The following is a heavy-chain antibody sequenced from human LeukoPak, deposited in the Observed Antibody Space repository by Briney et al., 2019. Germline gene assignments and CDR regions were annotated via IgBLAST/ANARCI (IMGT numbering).Heavy chain of an antibody. Sequence: TSETLSLTCAVSGDSISSHNWSWIRQPPGKGLECIGYIHYSGSTNYNPPLKSRVTISVDTSKKQVSLRLSSVTAADTAIYYCARVRSYFDPWGQGTLVTVSS. CDR2: IHYSGST. V-gene: IGHV4-59*11. CDR3: ARVRSYFDP. J-gene: IGHJ4*02. CDR1: GDSISSHN.